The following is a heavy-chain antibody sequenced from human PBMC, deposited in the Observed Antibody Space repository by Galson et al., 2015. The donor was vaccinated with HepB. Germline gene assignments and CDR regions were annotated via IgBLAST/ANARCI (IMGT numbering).Heavy chain of an antibody. CDR2: VRNKAYSYIA. Sequence: GSLRLSCAASGFTFSDHYMDWVRQAPGKGLEWVGRVRNKAYSYIAEYAASVKGRFTISRDDSKNSLFLQMSSLNTEDTAVYYCAREPIAVAYWYFDLWGRGTLVTVSS. J-gene: IGHJ2*01. V-gene: IGHV3-72*01. CDR3: AREPIAVAYWYFDL. CDR1: GFTFSDHY. D-gene: IGHD6-19*01.